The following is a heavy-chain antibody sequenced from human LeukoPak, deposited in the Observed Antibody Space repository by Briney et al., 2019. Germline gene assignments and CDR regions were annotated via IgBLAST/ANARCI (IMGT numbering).Heavy chain of an antibody. Sequence: GSLRLSCAASGFTFSSYNMSWVRQAPGKGLEWVSSITDTTDDIYYADSVKGRFTISRDNAKNSLFLQMNSLRAEDTAVYYCARDLGYNGYESSFDYWGQGTLVTVSS. CDR1: GFTFSSYN. J-gene: IGHJ4*02. CDR3: ARDLGYNGYESSFDY. D-gene: IGHD5-12*01. V-gene: IGHV3-21*01. CDR2: ITDTTDDI.